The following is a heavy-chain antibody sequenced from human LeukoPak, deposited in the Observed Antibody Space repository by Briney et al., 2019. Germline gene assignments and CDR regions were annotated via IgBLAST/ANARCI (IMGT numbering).Heavy chain of an antibody. V-gene: IGHV3-21*01. J-gene: IGHJ3*02. CDR3: ARERRDLDAFDI. CDR2: ISTSSSYI. CDR1: GFTLSSYS. D-gene: IGHD5-24*01. Sequence: PGGSLRLSCATSGFTLSSYSMNWVRQAPGKGLEWVTFISTSSSYIYYADSVKGRFTISRDNAKNSLYLQMNSLRAEDTAVYYCARERRDLDAFDIWGQGTMVTVSS.